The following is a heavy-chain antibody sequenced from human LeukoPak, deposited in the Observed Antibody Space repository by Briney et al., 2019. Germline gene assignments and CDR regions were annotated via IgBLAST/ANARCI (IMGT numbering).Heavy chain of an antibody. CDR2: ISGSGGST. D-gene: IGHD6-19*01. V-gene: IGHV3-23*01. J-gene: IGHJ5*02. CDR1: GFTFSSYA. Sequence: HAGGSLRLSCAASGFTFSSYAMSWVRQAPGKGLEWVSAISGSGGSTYYADSVKGRFTISRDNSKNTLYLQMNSLRAEDTAVYYCARGRGSGHKENWFDPWGLGTLVTVSS. CDR3: ARGRGSGHKENWFDP.